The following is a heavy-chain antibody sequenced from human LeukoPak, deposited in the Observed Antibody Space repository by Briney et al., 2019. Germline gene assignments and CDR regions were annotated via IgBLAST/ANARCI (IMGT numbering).Heavy chain of an antibody. CDR1: GFSVSRNA. Sequence: PGGSLRLSCAASGFSVSRNAMTWARQAPGKGLQWVSLIYGGGSTKYTDSVKGRFTVSRDNSKNTLYLQMNSLRAEDTAVYHCAIEVAVAGYSFDYWGQGTLVTVSS. CDR2: IYGGGST. V-gene: IGHV3-53*01. CDR3: AIEVAVAGYSFDY. J-gene: IGHJ4*02. D-gene: IGHD6-19*01.